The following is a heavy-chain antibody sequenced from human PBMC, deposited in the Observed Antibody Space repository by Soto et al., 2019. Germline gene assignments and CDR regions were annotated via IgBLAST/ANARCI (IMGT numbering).Heavy chain of an antibody. D-gene: IGHD3-10*01. J-gene: IGHJ6*02. Sequence: ASVKVSCKASGYTFTSYGISWVRQAPGQGPEWMGWISAYNGNTNYAQKLQGRVTMTTDTSTSTAYMELRSLRSDDTAVYYCARDGNTMVRGVIPGYYYYGMDVWGQGTTVTVSS. CDR1: GYTFTSYG. CDR3: ARDGNTMVRGVIPGYYYYGMDV. CDR2: ISAYNGNT. V-gene: IGHV1-18*01.